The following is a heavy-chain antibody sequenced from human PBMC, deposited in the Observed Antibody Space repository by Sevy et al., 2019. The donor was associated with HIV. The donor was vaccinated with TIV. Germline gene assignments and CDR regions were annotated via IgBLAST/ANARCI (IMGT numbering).Heavy chain of an antibody. CDR3: AGEGLVGFHTSLDY. CDR1: GFTFSSYE. J-gene: IGHJ4*02. Sequence: GGSLRLSCAASGFTFSSYEMNWVRQAPGKGLEWVAYISSSGSITYYADSVKGRFTISRDNAKNSLFLQMKTLRAEDTSIYYWAGEGLVGFHTSLDYWGQGTLVTVSS. CDR2: ISSSGSIT. D-gene: IGHD2-2*01. V-gene: IGHV3-48*03.